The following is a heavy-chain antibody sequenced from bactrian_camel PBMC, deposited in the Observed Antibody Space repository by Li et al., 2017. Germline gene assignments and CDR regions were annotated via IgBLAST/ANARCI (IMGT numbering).Heavy chain of an antibody. CDR1: GLPFDRYA. J-gene: IGHJ6*01. CDR3: VRDIGSSDGY. D-gene: IGHD4*01. V-gene: IGHV3S63*01. CDR2: ADPHRGVV. Sequence: HVQLVESGGGLVQAGESLRLSCTISGLPFDRYAMGWFRQVPGKDHEGVAAADPHRGVVYPPSMKGRFTISRDDAKNTVYLQMNSLKPEDTAVYYCVRDIGSSDGYWGQGTQVTVS.